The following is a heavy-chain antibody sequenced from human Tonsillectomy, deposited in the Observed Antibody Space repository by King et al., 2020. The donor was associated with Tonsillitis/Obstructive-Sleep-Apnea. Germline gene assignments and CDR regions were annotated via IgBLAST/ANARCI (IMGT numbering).Heavy chain of an antibody. Sequence: VQLVEAGGGVVQPGGSLRLSCAASGFTFDDYAMHWVRQAPGKGLEWVSLISGDGGSTYYADSVKGRFSISRHNSKNSLYLQMNSLRTEDTALYYCAKILGGYSYFDYRGQGTLVTVSS. J-gene: IGHJ4*02. D-gene: IGHD3-22*01. V-gene: IGHV3-43*02. CDR2: ISGDGGST. CDR3: AKILGGYSYFDY. CDR1: GFTFDDYA.